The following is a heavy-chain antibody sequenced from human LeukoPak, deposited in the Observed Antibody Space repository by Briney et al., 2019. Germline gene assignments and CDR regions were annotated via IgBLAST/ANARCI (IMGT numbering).Heavy chain of an antibody. CDR2: INQSGST. V-gene: IGHV4-34*01. CDR1: GGSFSGYY. D-gene: IGHD2-15*01. Sequence: SETLSLTCAVYGGSFSGYYWTWIRQPPGEGLEWIGGINQSGSTNYNPSLKSRVTISVDTSKNQFSLKLSSVTAADTAVYYCARGSEVVADLNFFDYWGQGTLVTVSS. CDR3: ARGSEVVADLNFFDY. J-gene: IGHJ4*02.